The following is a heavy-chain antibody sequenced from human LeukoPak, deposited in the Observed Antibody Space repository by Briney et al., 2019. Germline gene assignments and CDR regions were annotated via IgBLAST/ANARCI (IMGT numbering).Heavy chain of an antibody. J-gene: IGHJ4*02. CDR3: ARGGDFEIDQ. CDR2: IYRGST. D-gene: IGHD3-16*01. CDR1: GGPNSSSH. Sequence: PSETLSLTCTVSGGPNSSSHGLCIPHPPGKTPEWIGYIYRGSTNYYPSFESRVTISVDTSKNQFSLKLTSVTTADTAVYYCARGGDFEIDQWGQGILVTVSS. V-gene: IGHV4-59*01.